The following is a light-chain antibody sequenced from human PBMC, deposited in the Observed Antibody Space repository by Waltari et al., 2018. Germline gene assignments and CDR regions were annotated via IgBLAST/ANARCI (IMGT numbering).Light chain of an antibody. Sequence: NFMLTQPHSLSASPGKTVTTSCSRSSCNIVNHLVQSFQQRPGSAPTTVIYHVDQRPSGVPDRFSGSIDFSSNSASLTISGLQAEDEADYYCQSYDSTTHWVFGGGTKLTVL. CDR3: QSYDSTTHWV. CDR2: HVD. V-gene: IGLV6-57*03. J-gene: IGLJ3*02. CDR1: SCNIVNHL.